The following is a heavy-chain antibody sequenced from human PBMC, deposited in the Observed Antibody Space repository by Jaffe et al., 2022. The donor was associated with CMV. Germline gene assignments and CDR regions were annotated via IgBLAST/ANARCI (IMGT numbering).Heavy chain of an antibody. V-gene: IGHV4-34*01. CDR2: INHSGST. Sequence: QVQLQQWGAGLLKPSETLSLTCAVYGGSFSGYYWSWIRQPPGKGLEWIGEINHSGSTNYNPSLKSRVTISVDTSKNQFSLKLSSVTAADTAVYYCARCRGSVRPRDPYYYYMDVWGKGTTVTVSS. J-gene: IGHJ6*03. CDR1: GGSFSGYY. CDR3: ARCRGSVRPRDPYYYYMDV. D-gene: IGHD3-10*01.